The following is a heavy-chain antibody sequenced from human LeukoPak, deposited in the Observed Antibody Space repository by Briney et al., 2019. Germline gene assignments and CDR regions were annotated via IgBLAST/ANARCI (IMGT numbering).Heavy chain of an antibody. Sequence: GGSLRLSCAASGFTFSRYWMTWVRQAPGKGLEWVANIKQDGSEKYYVDSVKGRFTISRDNAKNSLYLQMNSLRAEDTAVYYCARYSGSYYALDYWGQGTLVTVSS. V-gene: IGHV3-7*04. CDR1: GFTFSRYW. J-gene: IGHJ4*02. D-gene: IGHD1-26*01. CDR2: IKQDGSEK. CDR3: ARYSGSYYALDY.